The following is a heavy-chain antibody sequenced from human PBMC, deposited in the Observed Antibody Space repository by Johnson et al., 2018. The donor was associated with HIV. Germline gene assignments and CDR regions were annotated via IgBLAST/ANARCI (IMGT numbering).Heavy chain of an antibody. CDR1: GFTFSTYG. CDR3: ARDWEKNSSGFYPTGMGI. D-gene: IGHD3-22*01. CDR2: IWFDGSIQ. V-gene: IGHV3-33*01. J-gene: IGHJ3*02. Sequence: QVQLVESGGGVVQPGRSLRLSCAASGFTFSTYGMHWVRQAPGRGLEWVAVIWFDGSIQYYADSVKGRFTISRDNSKNTLFLQMGSLRVEDTAVYYCARDWEKNSSGFYPTGMGIWGQGTRVTVSS.